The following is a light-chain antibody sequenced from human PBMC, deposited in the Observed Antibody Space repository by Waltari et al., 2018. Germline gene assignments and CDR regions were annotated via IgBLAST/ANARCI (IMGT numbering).Light chain of an antibody. CDR1: SSNIGRNN. V-gene: IGLV1-47*01. CDR3: SAWYDSLSGLV. CDR2: KNK. J-gene: IGLJ3*02. Sequence: QSVLTQPPSASGTPGQKVTISCNGSSSNIGRNNVYWYKQLPGTAPKLLIFKNKHRPSGVPVRFSDSKSDTSASLAINGLRSEDEADYYCSAWYDSLSGLVLGGGTKVTVL.